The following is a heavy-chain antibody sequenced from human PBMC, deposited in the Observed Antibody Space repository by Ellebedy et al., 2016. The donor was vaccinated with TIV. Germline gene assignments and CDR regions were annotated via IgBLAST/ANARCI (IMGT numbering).Heavy chain of an antibody. J-gene: IGHJ4*02. CDR1: GFTFSDYY. V-gene: IGHV3-11*06. CDR3: ARDYYGSGSYSSD. Sequence: GESLKIPCAASGFTFSDYYMSWIRQAPGKGREWSSYISSSTTYTNYADSVKGRFTISRDNAKNSLYLRMNSLRAEDTAVYYCARDYYGSGSYSSDWGQGTLVTVSS. D-gene: IGHD3-10*01. CDR2: ISSSTTYT.